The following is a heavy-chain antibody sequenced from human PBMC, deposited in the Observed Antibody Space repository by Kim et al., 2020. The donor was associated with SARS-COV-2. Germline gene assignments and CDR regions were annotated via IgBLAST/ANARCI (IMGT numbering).Heavy chain of an antibody. CDR3: AKGVSSGWLNFFDS. CDR1: GFSFSNYG. D-gene: IGHD6-19*01. J-gene: IGHJ4*02. Sequence: GGSLRLSCAVSGFSFSNYGMHWVRQAPGKGLEWLGVISNDGIDKFYAESVKGRFTISRDNSNNIVYVQMKSLRPEDTAIYYCAKGVSSGWLNFFDSWGRGTRVTVDS. V-gene: IGHV3-30*18. CDR2: ISNDGIDK.